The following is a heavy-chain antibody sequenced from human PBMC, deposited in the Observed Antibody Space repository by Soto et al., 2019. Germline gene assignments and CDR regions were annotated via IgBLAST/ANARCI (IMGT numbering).Heavy chain of an antibody. CDR2: ISYDGSNK. D-gene: IGHD6-13*01. Sequence: QVQLVESGGGVVQPGRSLRLSCAASGFTFSSYAMHWVRQAPGKGLEWVAVISYDGSNKYYADSVKGRFTISRDNSKNTLDLQMNSLRAEDTAVYYCAQGWGAAAADPPFDYWGQGTLVTVSS. V-gene: IGHV3-30-3*01. J-gene: IGHJ4*02. CDR3: AQGWGAAAADPPFDY. CDR1: GFTFSSYA.